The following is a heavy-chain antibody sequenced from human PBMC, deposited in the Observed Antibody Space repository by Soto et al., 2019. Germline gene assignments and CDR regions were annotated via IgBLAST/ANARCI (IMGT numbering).Heavy chain of an antibody. CDR1: GGSFSTYT. Sequence: SVKVSCKVSGGSFSTYTLTWVRQAPGQGLEWMGGIIPMFGIINYAQKFQGRVTITADRSTTTAYMELISLRSDEAAGYDCAILSPITGVYWGQGAQVTVSS. CDR3: AILSPITGVY. V-gene: IGHV1-69*10. J-gene: IGHJ4*02. D-gene: IGHD5-12*01. CDR2: IIPMFGII.